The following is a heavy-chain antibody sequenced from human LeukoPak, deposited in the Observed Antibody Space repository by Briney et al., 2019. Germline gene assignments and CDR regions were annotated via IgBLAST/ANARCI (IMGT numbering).Heavy chain of an antibody. CDR1: GYTFTSYG. J-gene: IGHJ4*02. CDR3: AREADYYDSSGYPDY. V-gene: IGHV1-18*01. Sequence: GASVKVSCKASGYTFTSYGISWVRQAPGQGLEWMGWISAYNGNTNYAQKLQGRVTMTTDTSTSTAYMELRSLRSDDTAVYYCAREADYYDSSGYPDYWGQGTLVTVSS. D-gene: IGHD3-22*01. CDR2: ISAYNGNT.